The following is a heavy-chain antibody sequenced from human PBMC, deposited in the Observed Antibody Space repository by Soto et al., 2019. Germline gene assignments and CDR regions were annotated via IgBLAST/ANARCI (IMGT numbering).Heavy chain of an antibody. Sequence: DVQLLESGGGLVQPGGSLRLSCAASGFTFSRYAMSWVRQAPGKGLEWVSGISGGGTRYADSVKGRFTISRDNSKNTLYLQMNSLRAEDTAVYFCAKDLTPDSGWDFDYWGQGTLATVSS. CDR1: GFTFSRYA. CDR3: AKDLTPDSGWDFDY. V-gene: IGHV3-23*01. D-gene: IGHD6-25*01. CDR2: ISGGGT. J-gene: IGHJ4*02.